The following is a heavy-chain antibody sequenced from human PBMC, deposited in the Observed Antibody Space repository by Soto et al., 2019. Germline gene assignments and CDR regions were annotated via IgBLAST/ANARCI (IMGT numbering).Heavy chain of an antibody. D-gene: IGHD1-26*01. V-gene: IGHV4-59*01. CDR2: VYFSGNT. Sequence: SETLSLTCSVSGDSISSYYWNWIRQPPGKGLEWIGYVYFSGNTKYNTSLESRAKISVDTSRNQFSLRLTSVTAADTAVYYCARDAGIVGAYYFDQWGQGMMVTVSS. CDR3: ARDAGIVGAYYFDQ. CDR1: GDSISSYY. J-gene: IGHJ4*02.